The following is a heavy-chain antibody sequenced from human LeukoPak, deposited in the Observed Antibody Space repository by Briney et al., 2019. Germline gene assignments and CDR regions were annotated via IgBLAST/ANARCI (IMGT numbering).Heavy chain of an antibody. D-gene: IGHD5-12*01. CDR2: IYYSGSA. V-gene: IGHV4-39*01. J-gene: IGHJ4*02. CDR3: ARAGLPFDY. Sequence: SETLSLTCTVSGGSISSSSYYWGWIRQPPGKGLEWIGSIYYSGSAYYNPSLKSRVTISVDTSKNQFSLKLSSVTAADTAVYYCARAGLPFDYWGQGTLVTVSS. CDR1: GGSISSSSYY.